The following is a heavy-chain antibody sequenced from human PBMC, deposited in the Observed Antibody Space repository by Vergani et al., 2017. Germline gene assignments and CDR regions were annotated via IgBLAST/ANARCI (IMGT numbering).Heavy chain of an antibody. CDR1: GYSFTSYW. V-gene: IGHV5-51*01. D-gene: IGHD2-2*02. CDR2: IYPGDSDT. Sequence: EVQLVQSGAEVKKPGESLKIFCKGSGYSFTSYWIGWVRQMPGKGLEWMGIIYPGDSDTRYSPSFQGQVTISADKSISTAYLQWSSLKASDTAMYYCARGGYGSSTSCHRPGNWFDPWGQGTLVTVSS. J-gene: IGHJ5*02. CDR3: ARGGYGSSTSCHRPGNWFDP.